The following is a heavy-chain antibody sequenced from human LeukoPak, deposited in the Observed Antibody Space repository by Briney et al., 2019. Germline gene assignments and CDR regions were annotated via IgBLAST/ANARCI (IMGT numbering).Heavy chain of an antibody. CDR2: ISWNSGSI. CDR3: AKSSLYCSGGSCYFFDY. Sequence: GGSLRLSCAASGFTFSSYAMNWVRQAPGKGLEWVSGISWNSGSIGYADSVKGRFTISRDNAKNSLYLQMNSLRAEDTALYYCAKSSLYCSGGSCYFFDYWGQGTLVTVSS. V-gene: IGHV3-9*01. CDR1: GFTFSSYA. J-gene: IGHJ4*02. D-gene: IGHD2-15*01.